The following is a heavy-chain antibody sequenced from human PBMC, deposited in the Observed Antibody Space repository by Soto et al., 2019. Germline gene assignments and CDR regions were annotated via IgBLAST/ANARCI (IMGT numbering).Heavy chain of an antibody. V-gene: IGHV4-31*03. Sequence: QVQLQESGPGLVKPSQTLSLTCTVSGGSISSGGYYWNWIRQHPGEGLEWIGYISYSGSTYYNPCRNSRVTISVDTSKNQFSLTVTSVTAADTAVYYCAKDRGQYCSGGNCYSGEWFAPWGQGALVTVSS. CDR3: AKDRGQYCSGGNCYSGEWFAP. D-gene: IGHD2-15*01. CDR2: ISYSGST. CDR1: GGSISSGGYY. J-gene: IGHJ5*02.